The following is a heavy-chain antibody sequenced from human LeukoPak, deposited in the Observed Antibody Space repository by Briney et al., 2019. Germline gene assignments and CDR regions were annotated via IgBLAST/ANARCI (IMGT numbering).Heavy chain of an antibody. J-gene: IGHJ3*02. Sequence: GESLKISCKGSGYTFSNYWIGWVRQMPGKGLEWMGIIYPGDSDTRYSPSFQGQVTISADKSISTAYLQWSSLKASVTAMYYCARRGYSYGWALWAFDIWGQGTMVTVSS. CDR3: ARRGYSYGWALWAFDI. CDR1: GYTFSNYW. CDR2: IYPGDSDT. V-gene: IGHV5-51*01. D-gene: IGHD5-18*01.